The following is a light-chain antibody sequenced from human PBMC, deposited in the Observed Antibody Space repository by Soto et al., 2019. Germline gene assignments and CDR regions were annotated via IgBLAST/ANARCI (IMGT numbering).Light chain of an antibody. V-gene: IGKV3-20*01. CDR3: QQFGSSLYT. CDR2: GVS. Sequence: EIVLTQSPGTLSLSPGERATLSCRAGQSVSASYLAWYQQKAGQAPRLLIYGVSHRATGIPDRFSASGSGTDITLTISRLEPEDFAVYYCQQFGSSLYTFGQGTKLEIK. J-gene: IGKJ2*01. CDR1: QSVSASY.